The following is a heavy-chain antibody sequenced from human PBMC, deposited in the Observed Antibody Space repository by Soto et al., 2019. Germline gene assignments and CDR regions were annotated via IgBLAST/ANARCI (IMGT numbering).Heavy chain of an antibody. Sequence: PSETLSLTCTVSGGSISSYYWSWIRQPPGKGLEWIGYIYYSGSTNYNPSLKSRVTISVDTSKNQFSLKLSSVTAADTAVYYCARTNYYDSSCYFDYWGQGTLVTVSS. V-gene: IGHV4-59*01. J-gene: IGHJ4*02. CDR3: ARTNYYDSSCYFDY. D-gene: IGHD3-22*01. CDR2: IYYSGST. CDR1: GGSISSYY.